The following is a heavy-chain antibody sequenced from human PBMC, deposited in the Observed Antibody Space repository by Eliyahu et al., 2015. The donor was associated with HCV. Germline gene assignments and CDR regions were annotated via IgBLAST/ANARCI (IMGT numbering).Heavy chain of an antibody. CDR2: IIPIFGTA. D-gene: IGHD3-9*01. V-gene: IGHV1-69*01. J-gene: IGHJ4*02. CDR1: GGTFSSYA. Sequence: QVQLVQSGAEVKKPGSSVKVSCKASGGTFSSYAISWVGQAPGQGLEWMGGIIPIFGTANYAQKFQGRVTITADESTSTAYMELSSLRSEDTAVYYCARGASYDILTGYYNPFDYWGQGTLVTVSS. CDR3: ARGASYDILTGYYNPFDY.